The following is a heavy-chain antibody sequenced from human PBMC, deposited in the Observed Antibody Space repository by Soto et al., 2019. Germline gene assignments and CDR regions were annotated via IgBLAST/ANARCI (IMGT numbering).Heavy chain of an antibody. CDR3: TRGVLA. J-gene: IGHJ5*02. Sequence: QVQLQESGSRLVRPSQTLSLTCSVSRGSVSSGGYSWSWIRQAPGKGLEWIGFISPSGSPAYNPSLKSRVSISVDTSNNQISLELSSVTAADTDVYYCTRGVLAWGPGTLVTVSS. V-gene: IGHV4-30-2*01. D-gene: IGHD2-8*01. CDR2: ISPSGSP. CDR1: RGSVSSGGYS.